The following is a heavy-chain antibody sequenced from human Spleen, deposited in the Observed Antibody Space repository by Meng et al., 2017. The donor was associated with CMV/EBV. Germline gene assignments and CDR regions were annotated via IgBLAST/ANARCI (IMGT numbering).Heavy chain of an antibody. CDR1: GFTFSDYY. Sequence: GGSLRLSCAASGFTFSDYYMSWIRQAPGKGLEWVSYISGSVRTIYYADSVKGRFTISRDNAKNTLYLQMNSLRAEDTAVYYCARDLFVGYYYYYGMDVWGQGTTVTVSS. CDR3: ARDLFVGYYYYYGMDV. CDR2: ISGSVRTI. V-gene: IGHV3-11*04. J-gene: IGHJ6*02. D-gene: IGHD2-21*01.